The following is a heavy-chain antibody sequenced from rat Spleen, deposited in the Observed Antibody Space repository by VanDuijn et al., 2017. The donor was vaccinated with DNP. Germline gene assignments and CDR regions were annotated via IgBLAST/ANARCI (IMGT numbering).Heavy chain of an antibody. J-gene: IGHJ4*01. V-gene: IGHV5-22*01. D-gene: IGHD3-6*01. CDR2: ISHDGGGT. CDR3: VSFNWPVP. Sequence: EVQLVESGGGLVQPGNSLKLSCVASGFTFSYYWMTWVRQVPGKGLEWLASISHDGGGTFYGDSVKGRFTISRENAKTTLYLQMNSLRSEDTATYYCVSFNWPVPWGQGTSVTVSS. CDR1: GFTFSYYW.